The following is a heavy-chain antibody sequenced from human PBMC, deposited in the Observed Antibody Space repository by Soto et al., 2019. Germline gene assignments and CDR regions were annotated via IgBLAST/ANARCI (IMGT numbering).Heavy chain of an antibody. Sequence: SETLSLTCTVSGGSISISGYYWVWIRQPPGKRLEWIGSIYYSGTTYYNPSLKSRVTISVDRSKNQFSLKLSSVTAADTAVYYCARGGLITGTTSHWGQGTLVTVSS. CDR1: GGSISISGYY. V-gene: IGHV4-39*07. J-gene: IGHJ4*02. CDR3: ARGGLITGTTSH. D-gene: IGHD1-7*01. CDR2: IYYSGTT.